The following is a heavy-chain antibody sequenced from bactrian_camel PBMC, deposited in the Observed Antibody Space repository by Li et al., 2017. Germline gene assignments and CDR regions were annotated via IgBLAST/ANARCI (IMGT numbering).Heavy chain of an antibody. D-gene: IGHD7*01. CDR2: IHRDDSIT. Sequence: HVQLVESGGGSVQAGGSLKLSCVDRGIPKSASTDIGYCWGWFRQAPGKTRELIAAIHRDDSITYADSVKGRFTISRDRANNILYLDMNSLKFEDSAMYSCAAGRAWPSPHCEPVNFGYRGLGTQVTVS. CDR3: AAGRAWPSPHCEPVNFGY. CDR1: GIPKSASTDIG. V-gene: IGHV3S1*01. J-gene: IGHJ6*01.